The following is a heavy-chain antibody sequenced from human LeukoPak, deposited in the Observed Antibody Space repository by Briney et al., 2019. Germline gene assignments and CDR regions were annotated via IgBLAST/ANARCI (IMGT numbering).Heavy chain of an antibody. J-gene: IGHJ4*02. CDR1: GFTFSPHA. CDR3: ARDPQYRIVVKDDY. V-gene: IGHV3-30-3*01. CDR2: ISSDGSDK. D-gene: IGHD2-15*01. Sequence: PGGSLRLSCAASGFTFSPHAMHWVRQAPGKGLKWVAVISSDGSDKYYADSVQGRFTVSRDNSKNTLYLQMNSLRPEDTAVYYCARDPQYRIVVKDDYWGQGTLVTVSS.